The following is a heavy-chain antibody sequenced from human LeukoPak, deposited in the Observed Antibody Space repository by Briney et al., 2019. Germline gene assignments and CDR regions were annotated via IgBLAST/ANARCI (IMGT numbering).Heavy chain of an antibody. CDR1: GYTFTGYY. CDR3: ARDGYRRNYYYYMDV. J-gene: IGHJ6*03. Sequence: ASVKVSCKASGYTFTGYYMHWVRQAPGQGLEWMGWINPNSGGTNYAQKFQGRVTMTRDTSISTAYMELSRLRSEDTAVYYCARDGYRRNYYYYMDVWGKGTTVTVSS. V-gene: IGHV1-2*02. D-gene: IGHD5-18*01. CDR2: INPNSGGT.